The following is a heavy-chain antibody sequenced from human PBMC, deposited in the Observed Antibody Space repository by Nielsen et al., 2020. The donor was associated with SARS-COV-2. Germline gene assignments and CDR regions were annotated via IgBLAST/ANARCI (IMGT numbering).Heavy chain of an antibody. D-gene: IGHD6-19*01. J-gene: IGHJ4*02. V-gene: IGHV3-15*01. Sequence: WIRQPPGKGLEWVGRIKSKTDGGTTDYAAPVKGRFTISRDDSKNTLYLQMNSLKTEDTAVYYCTRFTSSGWYYFDYWGQGTLVTVSS. CDR3: TRFTSSGWYYFDY. CDR2: IKSKTDGGTT.